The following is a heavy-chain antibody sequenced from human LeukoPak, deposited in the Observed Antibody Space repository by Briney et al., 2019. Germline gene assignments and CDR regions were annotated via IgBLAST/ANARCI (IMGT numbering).Heavy chain of an antibody. CDR1: GGSISSSSYY. D-gene: IGHD2-2*01. CDR3: ARHGPLGYCSSASCYEAWFDP. V-gene: IGHV4-39*01. Sequence: SETLSLTCTVSGGSISSSSYYWGWIRQPPGKGLEWIGSIYYSGSTYYNPSLKSRVTISVDTSKNQFSLKLSSVTAADTAVYYCARHGPLGYCSSASCYEAWFDPWGQGTLATVPS. J-gene: IGHJ5*02. CDR2: IYYSGST.